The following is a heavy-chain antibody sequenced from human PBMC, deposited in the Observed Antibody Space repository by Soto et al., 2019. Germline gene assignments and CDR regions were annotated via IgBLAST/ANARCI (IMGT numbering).Heavy chain of an antibody. CDR2: IYYSGST. V-gene: IGHV4-59*08. D-gene: IGHD2-15*01. CDR1: GGSISSYY. CDR3: ARRWGSAADY. Sequence: QVKLQESGPGLVKPSETLSLTCTVSGGSISSYYWSWIRQPPGKGLEWIGYIYYSGSTNYNPSLKSRVTISVDTSKNQFSRKLSSVTAADTAVYYCARRWGSAADYWGQGTLVTVSS. J-gene: IGHJ4*02.